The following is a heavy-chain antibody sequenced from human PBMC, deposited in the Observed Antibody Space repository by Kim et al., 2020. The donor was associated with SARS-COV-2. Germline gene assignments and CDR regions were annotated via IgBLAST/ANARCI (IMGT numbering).Heavy chain of an antibody. J-gene: IGHJ6*02. V-gene: IGHV3-30-3*01. D-gene: IGHD2-2*01. CDR3: ARDNPYCSSTSCYYGGIQIWDYYYGMDV. CDR2: ISYDGSNK. Sequence: GGSLRLSCAASGFTFSSYAMHWVRQAPGKGLEWVAVISYDGSNKYYADSVKGRFTISRDNSKNTLYLQMNSLRAEDTAVYYCARDNPYCSSTSCYYGGIQIWDYYYGMDVWGQGTTVTVSS. CDR1: GFTFSSYA.